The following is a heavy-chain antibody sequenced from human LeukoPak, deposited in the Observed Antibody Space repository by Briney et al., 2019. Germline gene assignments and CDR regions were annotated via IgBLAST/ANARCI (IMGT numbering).Heavy chain of an antibody. CDR3: AAYYDFWSGYTN. J-gene: IGHJ4*02. CDR1: GGSISSYY. V-gene: IGHV4-59*01. D-gene: IGHD3-3*01. Sequence: SETLSLTCTVSGGSISSYYWSWIRQPPGKGLEWIGYIYYSGSTNYNPSLKSRVTISVDTSKNQFSLKLSPVTAADTAVYYCAAYYDFWSGYTNWGQGTLVAVSS. CDR2: IYYSGST.